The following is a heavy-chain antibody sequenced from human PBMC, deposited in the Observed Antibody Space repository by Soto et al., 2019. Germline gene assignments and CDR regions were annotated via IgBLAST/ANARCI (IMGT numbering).Heavy chain of an antibody. J-gene: IGHJ5*02. CDR1: GGSISSYY. CDR2: IHYSGST. V-gene: IGHV4-59*01. Sequence: QVQLQESGPGLVKPSETLSLTCTVSGGSISSYYWSWIRQPPGKGLEWIGYIHYSGSTNHNPSLKGRVTISVDTSKHQISLKLRSVTAADTAVYYCARVLFGRGNWFDPWGQGTLVTVSS. CDR3: ARVLFGRGNWFDP. D-gene: IGHD3-3*01.